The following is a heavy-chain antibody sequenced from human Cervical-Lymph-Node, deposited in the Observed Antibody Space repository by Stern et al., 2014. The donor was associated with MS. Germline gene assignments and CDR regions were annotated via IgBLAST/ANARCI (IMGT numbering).Heavy chain of an antibody. D-gene: IGHD1-14*01. J-gene: IGHJ6*02. CDR2: INPSGGST. V-gene: IGHV1-46*01. Sequence: VQLVESGAEVKKPGASVKVSCKASGYTFTSYYMHWVRQAPGKGLEGMGIINPSGGSTSYAQKFQGRVTMTRDTSTSTVYMELSSLRSEDTAVYYCARAGADYYYYYGMDVWGQGTTVTVSS. CDR3: ARAGADYYYYYGMDV. CDR1: GYTFTSYY.